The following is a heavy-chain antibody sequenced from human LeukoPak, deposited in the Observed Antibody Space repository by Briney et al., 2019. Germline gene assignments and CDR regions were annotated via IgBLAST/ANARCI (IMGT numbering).Heavy chain of an antibody. J-gene: IGHJ4*02. CDR3: ARDGRFGELFDY. CDR1: GYSFSSYG. V-gene: IGHV1-18*01. D-gene: IGHD3-10*01. CDR2: ISAYNGDT. Sequence: ASVKVSCKASGYSFSSYGITWVRQAPGQGLEWMGWISAYNGDTNYAQKLQGRVTMTTDTSTSTAYMEVRSLRSDDTAVYYCARDGRFGELFDYWGQGTLVTVSS.